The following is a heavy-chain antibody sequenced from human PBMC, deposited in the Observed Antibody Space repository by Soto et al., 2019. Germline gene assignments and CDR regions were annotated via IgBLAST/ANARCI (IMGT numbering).Heavy chain of an antibody. V-gene: IGHV3-23*01. Sequence: EVQLLESGGGLVQPGGSLRLSCAASGFTFSSYAMSWVRQAPGKGLEWVSAISGSGGSTYYADSVKGRFTISRDNSKNTLYLQMNSLRAEDTAVYYCAKDPNYYDSSGPLTPGYFDYWGQGTLVTVSS. CDR2: ISGSGGST. CDR1: GFTFSSYA. CDR3: AKDPNYYDSSGPLTPGYFDY. D-gene: IGHD3-22*01. J-gene: IGHJ4*02.